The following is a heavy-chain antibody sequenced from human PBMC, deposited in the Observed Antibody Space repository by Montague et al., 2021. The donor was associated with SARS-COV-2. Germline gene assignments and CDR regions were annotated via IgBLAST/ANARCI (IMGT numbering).Heavy chain of an antibody. J-gene: IGHJ6*02. Sequence: YAISGDSVSSNSATWNWVRQSPSRGLEWLGRTYYRSKWHNDYAVXVRGRVTINPDTSKNQFSLQLNSVTPEDTAIYYCTSGREGNYNVMDVWGQGTTVTVSS. CDR3: TSGREGNYNVMDV. D-gene: IGHD1-1*01. CDR1: GDSVSSNSAT. V-gene: IGHV6-1*01. CDR2: TYYRSKWHN.